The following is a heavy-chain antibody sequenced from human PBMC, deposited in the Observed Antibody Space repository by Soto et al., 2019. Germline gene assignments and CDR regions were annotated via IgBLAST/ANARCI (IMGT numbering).Heavy chain of an antibody. J-gene: IGHJ4*02. CDR2: INAGNGNT. CDR3: ARDASTNLYYFDY. D-gene: IGHD1-26*01. Sequence: ASVKVSCKASGDTSAIHVMHWVRQAPGQRLEWMGWINAGNGNTKYSQNFQGRVTITRDTSASTVYMELSRLTSEDTGVYYCARDASTNLYYFDYWGQGSLVTVSS. CDR1: GDTSAIHV. V-gene: IGHV1-3*01.